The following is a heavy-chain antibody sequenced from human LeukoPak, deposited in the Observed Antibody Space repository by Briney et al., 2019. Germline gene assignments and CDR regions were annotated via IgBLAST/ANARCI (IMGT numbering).Heavy chain of an antibody. J-gene: IGHJ4*02. Sequence: GGSLRLSCAASGFTFSSYGMHWVRQAPGKGLEWVAFIRYDGSNKYYADSVKGRFTISRDNSKNTLYLQMNSLRAEDTAVYYCAKENVGTAISYFDYWGQGTLVTVSS. D-gene: IGHD5-18*01. CDR2: IRYDGSNK. CDR1: GFTFSSYG. V-gene: IGHV3-30*02. CDR3: AKENVGTAISYFDY.